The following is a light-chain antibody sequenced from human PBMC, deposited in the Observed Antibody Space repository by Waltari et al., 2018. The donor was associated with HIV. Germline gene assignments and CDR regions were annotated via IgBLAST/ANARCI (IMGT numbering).Light chain of an antibody. V-gene: IGLV1-40*01. Sequence: QSLLTQPPSVSGAPGHNVTISCTGTSSNLGSGFDVHWYQFLPGIAPKLLIYGDSLRPSGVPDRFSGSKTDTTASLAITGLQAEDDGEYVCQSFDTSLRGLRVFGGGTQLTVL. J-gene: IGLJ3*02. CDR2: GDS. CDR1: SSNLGSGFD. CDR3: QSFDTSLRGLRV.